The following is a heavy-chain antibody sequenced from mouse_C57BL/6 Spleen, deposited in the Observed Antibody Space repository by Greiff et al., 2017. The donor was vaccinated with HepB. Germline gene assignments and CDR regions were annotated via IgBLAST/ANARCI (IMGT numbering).Heavy chain of an antibody. V-gene: IGHV1-82*01. CDR2: IYPGDGDT. CDR3: ASLITTVVADAMDY. J-gene: IGHJ4*01. CDR1: GYAFSSSW. Sequence: VKLMESGPELVKPGASVKISCKASGYAFSSSWMNWVKQRPGKGLEWIGRIYPGDGDTNYNGKFKGKATLTADKSSSTAYMQLSSLTSEDSAVYFCASLITTVVADAMDYWGQGTSVTVSS. D-gene: IGHD1-1*01.